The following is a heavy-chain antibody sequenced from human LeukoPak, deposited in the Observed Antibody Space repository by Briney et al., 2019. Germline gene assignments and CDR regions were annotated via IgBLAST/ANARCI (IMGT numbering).Heavy chain of an antibody. CDR1: GFTFSSYA. J-gene: IGHJ4*02. D-gene: IGHD5-18*01. Sequence: PGGSLRLSCAASGFTFSSYAMHWVRQAPGKGLEWVAVISYDGSNKYYADSVKGRFTISRDNSKNTLYLQMNSLRGKDTAVYYCAREGGYSYSLDYWGQGTLVTVSS. CDR3: AREGGYSYSLDY. V-gene: IGHV3-30-3*01. CDR2: ISYDGSNK.